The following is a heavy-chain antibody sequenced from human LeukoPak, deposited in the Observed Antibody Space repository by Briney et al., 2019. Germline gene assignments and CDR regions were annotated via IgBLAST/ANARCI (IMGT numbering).Heavy chain of an antibody. CDR1: GGSISSGGYY. Sequence: SQTLSLTCTVSGGSISSGGYYWSWIRQHPGKGLEWIGYIYHSGSTYYNPSLKSRVTISVDTSKNQFSLKLSSVTAADTAVYYCARVVVAATHGFDYWGQGTLVTVSS. CDR2: IYHSGST. V-gene: IGHV4-31*03. J-gene: IGHJ4*02. D-gene: IGHD2-15*01. CDR3: ARVVVAATHGFDY.